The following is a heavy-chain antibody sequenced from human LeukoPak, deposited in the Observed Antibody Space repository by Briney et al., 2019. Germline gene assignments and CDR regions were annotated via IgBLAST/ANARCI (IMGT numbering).Heavy chain of an antibody. V-gene: IGHV3-30*18. CDR1: GFTFSSYG. Sequence: GGSLRLSCAASGFTFSSYGMHWVRQAPGKGLGWVAVISYDGSNKYYADSVKGRFTISRDDSKNTLYLQMNSLRAEDTAVYYCAKDRPFQHWGQGTLVTVSS. J-gene: IGHJ1*01. CDR3: AKDRPFQH. CDR2: ISYDGSNK.